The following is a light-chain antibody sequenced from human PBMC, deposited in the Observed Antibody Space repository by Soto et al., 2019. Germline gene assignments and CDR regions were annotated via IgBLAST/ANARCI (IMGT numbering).Light chain of an antibody. CDR3: GTWDSSLSAVV. J-gene: IGLJ2*01. CDR1: SSNIGNNY. CDR2: HNN. Sequence: QSVLTQPPSVSAAPGQKVTISCSGSSSNIGNNYVSWYQQLPGTAPKLLIYHNNKRPSGIPDRFSGSKSGTSATLGITGLQTGDEADYYCGTWDSSLSAVVVGGGTKLTVL. V-gene: IGLV1-51*01.